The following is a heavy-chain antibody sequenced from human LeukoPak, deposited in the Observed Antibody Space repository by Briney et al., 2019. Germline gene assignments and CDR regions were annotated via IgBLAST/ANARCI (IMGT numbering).Heavy chain of an antibody. CDR3: ARGVPPYDFWSGYYNHYYYYMDV. V-gene: IGHV4-38-2*02. Sequence: SETLSLTCTVSGYSISSGYYWGWIRQPPGKGLEWIGSIYHSGSTYYNPSLKSRVTISVDTSKNQFSLKLSSVTAADTAVYYCARGVPPYDFWSGYYNHYYYYMDVWGKGTTVTVSS. CDR2: IYHSGST. D-gene: IGHD3-3*01. J-gene: IGHJ6*03. CDR1: GYSISSGYY.